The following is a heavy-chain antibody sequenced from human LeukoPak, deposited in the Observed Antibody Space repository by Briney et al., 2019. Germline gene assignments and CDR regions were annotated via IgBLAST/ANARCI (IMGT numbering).Heavy chain of an antibody. CDR3: ARRVSSSWTTKYLQH. CDR1: GGSISSYY. J-gene: IGHJ1*01. V-gene: IGHV4-34*01. CDR2: INHSGST. D-gene: IGHD6-13*01. Sequence: SETLSLTCTVSGGSISSYYWSWIRQPPGKGLEWIGEINHSGSTNYNPSLKSRVTISVDTSKNQFSLKLSSVTAADTAVYYCARRVSSSWTTKYLQHWGQGTLVTVSS.